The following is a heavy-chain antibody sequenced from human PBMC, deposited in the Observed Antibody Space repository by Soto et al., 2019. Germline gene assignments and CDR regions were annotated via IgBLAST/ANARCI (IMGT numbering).Heavy chain of an antibody. D-gene: IGHD3-10*01. Sequence: QVQLAQSGAEVKEPGDSVRVSCEASGYTFTAYYIHWVRQAPGQGLEWMGWINPKFGDTTYAQDFQGRVSMTRDMYISTVYMELSRLTSDDTAIYYCARNMDYYYGPGSGNGHGFWGQGTTVTVFS. CDR2: INPKFGDT. J-gene: IGHJ6*02. CDR3: ARNMDYYYGPGSGNGHGF. V-gene: IGHV1-2*02. CDR1: GYTFTAYY.